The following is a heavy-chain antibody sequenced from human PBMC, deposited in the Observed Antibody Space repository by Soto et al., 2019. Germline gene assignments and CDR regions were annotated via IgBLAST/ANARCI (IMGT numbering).Heavy chain of an antibody. D-gene: IGHD6-19*01. CDR2: IYYSGST. Sequence: PSATLSLTCTVSGGSISSYYWSWIRQPPGKGLEWIGYIYYSGSTNYNPSLKSRVTISVDTSKNQFSLKLSSVTAADTAVYYCASLVAGSYRGSDYWGQGTLVTVSS. V-gene: IGHV4-59*01. CDR3: ASLVAGSYRGSDY. J-gene: IGHJ4*02. CDR1: GGSISSYY.